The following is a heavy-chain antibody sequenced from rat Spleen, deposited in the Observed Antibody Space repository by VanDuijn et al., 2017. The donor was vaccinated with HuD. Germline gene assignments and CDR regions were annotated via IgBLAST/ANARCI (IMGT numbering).Heavy chain of an antibody. V-gene: IGHV2S8*01. D-gene: IGHD1-2*01. J-gene: IGHJ4*01. Sequence: QVQLKESGPGLVQPSQTLSLTCTVSGFSLVSYGVSWVRQPPGKGLEWIAAISSGGSTYYNSALKSRLSISRGTSKSQVFLKMNSLQTGDTATYYCARADIASISTDGIWGQGASVTVSS. CDR2: ISSGGST. CDR3: ARADIASISTDGI. CDR1: GFSLVSYG.